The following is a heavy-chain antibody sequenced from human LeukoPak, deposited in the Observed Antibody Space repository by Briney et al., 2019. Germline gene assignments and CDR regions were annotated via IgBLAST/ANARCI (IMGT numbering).Heavy chain of an antibody. Sequence: PGGSLRLSCAASGFTFSSYAMSWVRQAPGKGLEWVSAISGSGGSTYYADSVKGRFTISRDNSKNTLYLQMNSLRAEDTAVYYCATVPTTLYDYYGMDVWGQGTTVTVSS. CDR3: ATVPTTLYDYYGMDV. CDR1: GFTFSSYA. CDR2: ISGSGGST. J-gene: IGHJ6*02. V-gene: IGHV3-23*01. D-gene: IGHD1-1*01.